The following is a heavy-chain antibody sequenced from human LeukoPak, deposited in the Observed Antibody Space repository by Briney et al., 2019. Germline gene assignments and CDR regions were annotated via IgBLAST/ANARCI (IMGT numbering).Heavy chain of an antibody. CDR3: AKDISIQSSWQLDY. CDR2: ISWDGGST. V-gene: IGHV3-43D*03. CDR1: GFTFDDYA. J-gene: IGHJ4*02. D-gene: IGHD6-13*01. Sequence: PGGSLRLSCAASGFTFDDYAMHWVRQAPGMGLEWVSLISWDGGSTYYADSVKGRFTISRDNSKNSLYLQMNSLRAEDTALYYCAKDISIQSSWQLDYWGQGTLVTVSS.